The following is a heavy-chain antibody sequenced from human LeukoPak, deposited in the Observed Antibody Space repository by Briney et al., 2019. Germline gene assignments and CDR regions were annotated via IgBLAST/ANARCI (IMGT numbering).Heavy chain of an antibody. Sequence: LSGGSLTLSCAASGFTVSSIYMIWVRQAPGKGLEWVAVIYSGGSTYYADSVKGRFTIPRDKSKITVYLQMNSLRAGDTAVYYCASPAVWGELSLRDWGQGTLVTVSS. J-gene: IGHJ4*02. D-gene: IGHD3-16*02. CDR1: GFTVSSIY. CDR3: ASPAVWGELSLRD. V-gene: IGHV3-53*01. CDR2: IYSGGST.